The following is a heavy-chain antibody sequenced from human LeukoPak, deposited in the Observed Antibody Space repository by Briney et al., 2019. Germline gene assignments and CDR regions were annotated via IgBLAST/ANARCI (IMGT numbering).Heavy chain of an antibody. CDR1: GFTFSSYA. D-gene: IGHD5-18*01. V-gene: IGHV3-23*01. CDR3: AKDHPSAMAIYYYYGMDV. J-gene: IGHJ6*02. Sequence: GGSLRLSCAASGFTFSSYAMSWVRQAPGKGLEWVSAISGSGGSTYYADSVKGRFTIPRDNSKNTLYLQMNSLRAEDTAVYYCAKDHPSAMAIYYYYGMDVWGQGTTVTVSS. CDR2: ISGSGGST.